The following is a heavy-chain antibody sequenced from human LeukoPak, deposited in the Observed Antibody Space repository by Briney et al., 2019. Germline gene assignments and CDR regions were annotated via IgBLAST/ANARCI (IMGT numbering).Heavy chain of an antibody. Sequence: GGSLRLSCAASGFTFSSYAMSWVRQAPGKGLEWVSAISGSGGSTYYADSVKGRFTISRDNSKNTLYLQMNSLRAEDTAVYYCAKDRDYGGNLYYFDYWGQGTLVTVSS. CDR3: AKDRDYGGNLYYFDY. V-gene: IGHV3-23*01. CDR2: ISGSGGST. D-gene: IGHD4-23*01. CDR1: GFTFSSYA. J-gene: IGHJ4*02.